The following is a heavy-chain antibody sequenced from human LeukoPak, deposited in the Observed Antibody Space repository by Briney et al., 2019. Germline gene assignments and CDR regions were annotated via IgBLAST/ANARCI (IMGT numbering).Heavy chain of an antibody. V-gene: IGHV4-38-2*01. CDR2: NYHSGST. J-gene: IGHJ4*02. CDR1: GYSITSGYY. Sequence: PSETLSLTCAVSGYSITSGYYWGWIRQPPGKGLEWIGSNYHSGSTYYKSSLKSRVTISVDTSKNQFSLRVTSVTAADTAMYYCTRGLQSGGYTDYWGQGTLVTVSS. CDR3: TRGLQSGGYTDY. D-gene: IGHD3-22*01.